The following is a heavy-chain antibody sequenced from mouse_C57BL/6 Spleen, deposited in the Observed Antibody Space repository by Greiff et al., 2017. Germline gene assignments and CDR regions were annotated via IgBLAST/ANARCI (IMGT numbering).Heavy chain of an antibody. CDR2: IYPGDGDT. V-gene: IGHV1-80*01. CDR3: AKSSYYYGSSWYFDY. J-gene: IGHJ2*01. CDR1: GYAFSSYW. Sequence: QVQLNQSGAELVKPGASVKISCKASGYAFSSYWMNWVKQRPGKGLEWIGQIYPGDGDTNYNGKFKGKATLTADKSSSTAYMQLSSLTSEDSAVYFCAKSSYYYGSSWYFDYWGQGTTLTVSS. D-gene: IGHD1-1*01.